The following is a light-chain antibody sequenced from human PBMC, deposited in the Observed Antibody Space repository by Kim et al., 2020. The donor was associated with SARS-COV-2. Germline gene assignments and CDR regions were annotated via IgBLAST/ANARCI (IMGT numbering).Light chain of an antibody. Sequence: SYELTQPPSVSVSPGQTASITCSGDKWGDKYVCWFQQKSGQSPILVIYQNDKRPSGIPERFSGSNSGNTATLTISGTQTMDEADYYCQAWDSSTAKFGGG. CDR3: QAWDSSTAK. V-gene: IGLV3-1*01. J-gene: IGLJ2*01. CDR1: KWGDKY. CDR2: QND.